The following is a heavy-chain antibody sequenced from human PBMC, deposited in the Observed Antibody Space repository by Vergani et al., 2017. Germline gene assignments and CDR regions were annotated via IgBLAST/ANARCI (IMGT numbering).Heavy chain of an antibody. CDR3: ARDQRTYYYGSGSYFYGMDV. V-gene: IGHV3-48*03. J-gene: IGHJ6*02. CDR2: ISSSGSTI. D-gene: IGHD3-10*01. CDR1: GFTFSSYE. Sequence: EVQLVESGGGLVQPGGSLRLSCAASGFTFSSYEMNWVRQAPGKGLEWVSYISSSGSTIYSGDSVKGRFPISRDNAKNSLYLQMNSLRAEDTAVYYCARDQRTYYYGSGSYFYGMDVWGQGTTVTVSS.